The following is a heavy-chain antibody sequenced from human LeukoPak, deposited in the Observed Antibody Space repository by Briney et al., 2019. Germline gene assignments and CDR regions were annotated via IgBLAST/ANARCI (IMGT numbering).Heavy chain of an antibody. J-gene: IGHJ5*02. Sequence: ASVKVSCKPSGYTFNKYAINWVRQAPGQGLEWMGWINTNTGNPTYAQGFTGRFVFSLDTSVSTAYLQISSLKAEDTAVYYCAREWFGELVSGGTNWFDPWGQGTLVTVSS. V-gene: IGHV7-4-1*02. D-gene: IGHD3-10*01. CDR2: INTNTGNP. CDR1: GYTFNKYA. CDR3: AREWFGELVSGGTNWFDP.